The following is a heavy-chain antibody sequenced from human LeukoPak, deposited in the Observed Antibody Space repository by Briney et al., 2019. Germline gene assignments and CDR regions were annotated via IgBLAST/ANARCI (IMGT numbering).Heavy chain of an antibody. Sequence: ASVKVSCKASGYTFTSYGISWVRQAPGQGLEWMGWISAYNGNTNYAQKLQGRVTMTTDTSTSTAYMELRSLRSDDTAVYYCAREYSSSSGYYYYYMDVWGKGTTVTVSS. CDR1: GYTFTSYG. D-gene: IGHD6-6*01. CDR3: AREYSSSSGYYYYYMDV. CDR2: ISAYNGNT. J-gene: IGHJ6*03. V-gene: IGHV1-18*01.